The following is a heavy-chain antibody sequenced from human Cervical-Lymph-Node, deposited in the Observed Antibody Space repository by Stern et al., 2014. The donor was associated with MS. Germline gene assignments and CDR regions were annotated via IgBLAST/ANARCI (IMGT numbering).Heavy chain of an antibody. CDR3: ARQRYYYDSSGLPYYYYYGMDV. CDR1: GGTFSSYA. V-gene: IGHV1-69*01. D-gene: IGHD3-22*01. CDR2: IIPIFGTA. Sequence: VQLVESGAEVKKPGSSVKVSCKASGGTFSSYAISWVRQAPGQGLEWMGGIIPIFGTANYAQKFQGRVTITADESTSTAYMELSSLRSEDTAVYYCARQRYYYDSSGLPYYYYYGMDVWGQGTTVTVSS. J-gene: IGHJ6*02.